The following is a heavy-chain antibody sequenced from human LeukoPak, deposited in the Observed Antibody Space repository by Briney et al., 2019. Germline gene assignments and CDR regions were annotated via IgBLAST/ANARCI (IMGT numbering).Heavy chain of an antibody. Sequence: GGSLRLSCAASGFTFSSYAMSWVRQAPGKGLEWVSAISGSGGSTYYADSVKGRFTISRDNSKNTLYLQMNSLRAEDTAVYYCAKATGYSYGEIIDYWGQGTLVTVSS. D-gene: IGHD5-18*01. J-gene: IGHJ4*02. CDR2: ISGSGGST. CDR3: AKATGYSYGEIIDY. V-gene: IGHV3-23*01. CDR1: GFTFSSYA.